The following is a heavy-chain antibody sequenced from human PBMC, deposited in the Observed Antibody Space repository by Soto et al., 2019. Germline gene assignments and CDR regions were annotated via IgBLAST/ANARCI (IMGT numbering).Heavy chain of an antibody. Sequence: QGGGSLRLSCAASGFTFSSYGMHWVRQAPGKGLEWVAVISYDGSNKYYADSVKGRFTISRDNSKNTLYLQMNSLRAEDTAVYYCAKDLTTVTTSHDHFDYWGQGTLVTVSS. CDR3: AKDLTTVTTSHDHFDY. D-gene: IGHD4-17*01. CDR1: GFTFSSYG. CDR2: ISYDGSNK. J-gene: IGHJ4*02. V-gene: IGHV3-30*18.